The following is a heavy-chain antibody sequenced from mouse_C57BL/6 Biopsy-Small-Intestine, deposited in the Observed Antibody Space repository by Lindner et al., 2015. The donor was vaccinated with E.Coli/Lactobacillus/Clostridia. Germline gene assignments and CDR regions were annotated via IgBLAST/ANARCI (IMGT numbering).Heavy chain of an antibody. V-gene: IGHV3-8*01. CDR2: IGYSGST. CDR1: GCSITSDY. CDR3: ARHAVGPYRYFDV. J-gene: IGHJ1*03. D-gene: IGHD1-1*01. Sequence: VQLQESGSGLAKPSQSLSLTCSVTGCSITSDYWNWIRIFPGNKFEYMGFIGYSGSTYYNPSLKSRISITRDTSKNQYYLQLNSVTAEDTATYYCARHAVGPYRYFDVWGTGTTVTVSS.